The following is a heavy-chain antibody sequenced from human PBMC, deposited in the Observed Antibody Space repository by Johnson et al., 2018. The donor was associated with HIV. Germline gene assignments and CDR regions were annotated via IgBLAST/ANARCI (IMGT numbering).Heavy chain of an antibody. Sequence: QVQLVESGGGLVQPGGSLRLSCAASGFTFSSYAMHWVRQAPGKGLEWVALISYDGGIKHYADSVKGRFTISRDNSKNTLYLQMNSLRAEDTAVYYCAKDAAAAALRAFDNWGKGTMVTVSS. CDR1: GFTFSSYA. CDR2: ISYDGGIK. J-gene: IGHJ3*02. V-gene: IGHV3-30*14. D-gene: IGHD6-13*01. CDR3: AKDAAAAALRAFDN.